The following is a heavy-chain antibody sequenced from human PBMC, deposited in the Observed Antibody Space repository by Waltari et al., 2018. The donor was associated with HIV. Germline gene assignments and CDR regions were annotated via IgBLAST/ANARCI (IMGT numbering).Heavy chain of an antibody. CDR1: GFTFSDSS. CDR3: TSPYGYSDES. CDR2: IRTKAISYAT. V-gene: IGHV3-73*02. Sequence: EVQLVESGGGLVQPGGSLKLSCAASGFTFSDSSIHWLRQASGKGLEWVGRIRTKAISYATAYAASVKGRFTISRDDSKITAYLQMNSLNTEDTAVYYCTSPYGYSDESWGQGTLVTVSS. D-gene: IGHD5-18*01. J-gene: IGHJ4*02.